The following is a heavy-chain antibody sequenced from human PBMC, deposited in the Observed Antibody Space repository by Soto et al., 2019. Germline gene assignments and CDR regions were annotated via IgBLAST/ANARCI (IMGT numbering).Heavy chain of an antibody. CDR2: ISGSGGST. J-gene: IGHJ4*02. D-gene: IGHD6-19*01. Sequence: PGGSLRLSCAASGFTFSSYATNWVRQAPGKGLEWVSAISGSGGSTYYADSVKGRFTISRDNSKNTLYLQMNSLRAEDTAVYYCAKEGEHSSGWANFDYWGQGTLVTVSS. CDR3: AKEGEHSSGWANFDY. V-gene: IGHV3-23*01. CDR1: GFTFSSYA.